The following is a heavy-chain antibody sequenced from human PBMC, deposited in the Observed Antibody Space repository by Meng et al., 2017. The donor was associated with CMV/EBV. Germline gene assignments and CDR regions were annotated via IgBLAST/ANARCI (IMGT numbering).Heavy chain of an antibody. Sequence: SETLSLTCSVSGDSVTGGRYFWSWLRQPPGKGLEWIGYVYYTGKTNYNSSLKSRVTISLDTSQKQFSLKLKSVTAADTAVYYCARGNYQYYAMDVWGQGTTVTVSS. V-gene: IGHV4-61*01. J-gene: IGHJ6*02. CDR3: ARGNYQYYAMDV. CDR1: GDSVTGGRYF. CDR2: VYYTGKT.